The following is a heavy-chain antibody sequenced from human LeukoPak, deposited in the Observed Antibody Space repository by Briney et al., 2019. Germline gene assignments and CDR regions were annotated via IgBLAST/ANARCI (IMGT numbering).Heavy chain of an antibody. CDR1: GGSLTRNIS. Sequence: SETLSLTCAVPGGSLTRNISWSWVRQPPGKAREGIGEIYHGGSTNYNPSLKSRVTISVDKSKNQFSLKLSSVTAADTAVYYCARSMVRGVIIMDWGQGTLVTVSS. CDR2: IYHGGST. D-gene: IGHD3-10*01. J-gene: IGHJ4*02. CDR3: ARSMVRGVIIMD. V-gene: IGHV4-4*02.